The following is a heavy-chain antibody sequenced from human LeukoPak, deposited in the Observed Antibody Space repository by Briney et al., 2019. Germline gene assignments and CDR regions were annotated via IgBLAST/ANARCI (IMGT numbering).Heavy chain of an antibody. J-gene: IGHJ4*02. CDR2: INPNSGGT. Sequence: GASVKVSCKASGYTFTGYYMHWVRQAPGQGLEWMGWINPNSGGTNYAQKFQGRVTMTRDTSISTAYMELSRLRSDDTAVYYCAGGAYYGSGSYYNENYYFDYWGQGTLVTVSS. V-gene: IGHV1-2*02. D-gene: IGHD3-10*01. CDR1: GYTFTGYY. CDR3: AGGAYYGSGSYYNENYYFDY.